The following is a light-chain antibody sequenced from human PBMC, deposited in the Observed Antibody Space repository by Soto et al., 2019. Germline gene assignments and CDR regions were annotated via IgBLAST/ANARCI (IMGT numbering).Light chain of an antibody. CDR2: ANN. CDR3: QYYDSSLSGFYV. V-gene: IGLV1-40*01. CDR1: SSNIGAGSA. J-gene: IGLJ1*01. Sequence: QSVLTQQPSVSGAPGQRVTISCTGSSSNIGAGSAVHWYQQLPGTAPKLLIYANNNRPSGVPDRFSGSKSGTSASLAVTGLQAEDEADYYCQYYDSSLSGFYVFGAGTKVTVL.